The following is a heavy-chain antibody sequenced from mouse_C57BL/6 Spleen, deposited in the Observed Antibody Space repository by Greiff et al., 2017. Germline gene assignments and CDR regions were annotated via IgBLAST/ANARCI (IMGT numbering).Heavy chain of an antibody. Sequence: QVQLQQSGPELVKLGASVKISCKASGYAFSSSWMNWVKQRPGKGLEWIGRIYPGDGDTNYNGKFKGKATLTADKASSTAYMQLSSLTSEDSAVYVCADSNDEGFAYWGQGTLVTVSA. CDR3: ADSNDEGFAY. V-gene: IGHV1-82*01. D-gene: IGHD2-12*01. J-gene: IGHJ3*01. CDR2: IYPGDGDT. CDR1: GYAFSSSW.